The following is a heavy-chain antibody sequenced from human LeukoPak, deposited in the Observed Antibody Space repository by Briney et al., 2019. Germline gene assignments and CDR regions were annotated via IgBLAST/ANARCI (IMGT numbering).Heavy chain of an antibody. Sequence: ASVKVSCKASGYTFTSYDINWVQQATGQGLEWMGWMNPNSGNTGYAQKFQGRVTMTRNTSISTAYMELSSLRSEDTAVYYCARAPPYSSSPGNDYWGQGTLVTVSS. D-gene: IGHD6-6*01. J-gene: IGHJ4*02. CDR3: ARAPPYSSSPGNDY. V-gene: IGHV1-8*01. CDR1: GYTFTSYD. CDR2: MNPNSGNT.